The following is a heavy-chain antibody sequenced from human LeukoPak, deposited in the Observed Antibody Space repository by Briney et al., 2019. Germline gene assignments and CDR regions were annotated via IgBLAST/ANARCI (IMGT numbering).Heavy chain of an antibody. D-gene: IGHD3-22*01. Sequence: GGSLRLSCAASGFTFSDFYMSWIRQAPGKGREWVSYISGVNNYTNYADSVKGRLTISRDDAKNSRYVPLKSMSVEDTAVYYCARVGGYYYDGSGYYYGYWGQGTLVTVSS. CDR2: ISGVNNYT. V-gene: IGHV3-11*06. J-gene: IGHJ4*02. CDR3: ARVGGYYYDGSGYYYGY. CDR1: GFTFSDFY.